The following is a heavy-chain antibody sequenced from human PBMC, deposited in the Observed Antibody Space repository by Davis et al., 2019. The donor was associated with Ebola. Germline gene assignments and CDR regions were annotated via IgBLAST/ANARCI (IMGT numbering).Heavy chain of an antibody. CDR1: GGTFSSYA. CDR2: MNPNSGNT. V-gene: IGHV1-8*02. CDR3: ARGRRIAVAGTDY. D-gene: IGHD6-19*01. J-gene: IGHJ4*02. Sequence: ASVKVSCKASGGTFSSYAISWVRQAPGQGLEWMGWMNPNSGNTGYAQKFQGRVTMTRNTSISTAYMELSSLRSEDTAVYYCARGRRIAVAGTDYWGQGTLVTASS.